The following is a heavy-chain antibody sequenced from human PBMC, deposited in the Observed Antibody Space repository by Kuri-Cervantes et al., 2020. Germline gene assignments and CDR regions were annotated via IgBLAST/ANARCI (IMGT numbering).Heavy chain of an antibody. CDR3: ARDSSGWSARWAGYYYYYGMDV. CDR1: GFTFSSYA. J-gene: IGHJ6*02. D-gene: IGHD6-19*01. V-gene: IGHV3-23*01. Sequence: GESLKISCAASGFTFSSYAMSWVRQAPGKGLEWVSAISGSGGSTYYADSVKGRFTISRDNSKNTLYLQMNSLRAEDTAVYYCARDSSGWSARWAGYYYYYGMDVWGQGTTVTVSS. CDR2: ISGSGGST.